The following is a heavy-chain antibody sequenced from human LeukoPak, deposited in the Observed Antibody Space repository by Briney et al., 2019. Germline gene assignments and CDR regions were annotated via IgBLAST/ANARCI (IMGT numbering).Heavy chain of an antibody. Sequence: QPGGSLRLSCAASGFTFSSYAMHWVRQAPGKGLEWVAVISYDGSNKYYADSVKGRFTISRDNSENTLYLQMNSLRAEDTAVYYCARGDDYGDYWGQGTLVTVSS. CDR3: ARGDDYGDY. CDR2: ISYDGSNK. V-gene: IGHV3-30*04. J-gene: IGHJ4*02. CDR1: GFTFSSYA.